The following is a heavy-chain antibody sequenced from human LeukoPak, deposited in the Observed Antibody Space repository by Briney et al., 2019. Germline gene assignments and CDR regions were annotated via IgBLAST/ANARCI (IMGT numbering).Heavy chain of an antibody. CDR3: ARASNGLDY. J-gene: IGHJ4*02. CDR1: GGSFSGYY. V-gene: IGHV4-31*11. Sequence: SETLSLTCAVYGGSFSGYYWSWIRQHPGKGLEWIGYIYYSGSTYYNPSLKSRVTISVDTSKNQFSLKLSSVTAADTAVYYCARASNGLDYWGQGTLVTVSS. CDR2: IYYSGST.